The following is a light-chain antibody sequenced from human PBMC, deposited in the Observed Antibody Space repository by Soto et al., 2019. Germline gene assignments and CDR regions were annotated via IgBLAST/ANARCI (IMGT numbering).Light chain of an antibody. CDR2: EVN. CDR3: SSYVGNNNLV. CDR1: SSDVGAYNY. V-gene: IGLV2-8*01. J-gene: IGLJ2*01. Sequence: QSALTQPPSASGSRGQSVTISCTGTSSDVGAYNYVSWYQQHPGKAPKLMIYEVNKRPSGVPDRFSGSKSGNTASLTVSGLQAEDEADYFCSSYVGNNNLVFGGGTKLTVL.